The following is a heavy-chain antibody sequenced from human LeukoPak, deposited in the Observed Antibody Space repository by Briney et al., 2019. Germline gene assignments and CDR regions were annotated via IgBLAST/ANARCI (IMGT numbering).Heavy chain of an antibody. D-gene: IGHD3-10*01. J-gene: IGHJ3*02. CDR3: ARGLEITVVRGIPSDAFDI. V-gene: IGHV1-69*13. CDR1: GRTFSSYA. Sequence: ASVKVYCEASGRTFSSYAISWVRQAPGQGLGWMGGIIPIFGTAKHTQQIQGRVTITADESTSTAYMELSSLRSEDTAVYYCARGLEITVVRGIPSDAFDIWGQGTMVTVSS. CDR2: IIPIFGTA.